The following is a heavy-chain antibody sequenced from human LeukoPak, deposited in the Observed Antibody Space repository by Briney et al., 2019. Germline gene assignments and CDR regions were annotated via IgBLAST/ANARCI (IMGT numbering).Heavy chain of an antibody. V-gene: IGHV4-59*08. J-gene: IGHJ4*02. D-gene: IGHD4-17*01. Sequence: NPSETLSLTCIVSGGSIRSYYWSWIRQPPGKGLEWIGYIYYSGSTNYNPSLKSRVTISIDTSKNQFSLKLSSVTAADTAVYYCARHGSWYGDYYFDYWGQGTLVTVSS. CDR3: ARHGSWYGDYYFDY. CDR1: GGSIRSYY. CDR2: IYYSGST.